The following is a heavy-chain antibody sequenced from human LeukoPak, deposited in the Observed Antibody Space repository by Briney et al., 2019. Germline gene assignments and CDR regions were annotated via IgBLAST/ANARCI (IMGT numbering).Heavy chain of an antibody. Sequence: PGGSLRLSCAAPGLSFNSCGMHWARQAPGKGLEWVAVISSDGSNKYYADSVKGRFTISRDNSKNTLSLQMNSLRTEDTAVSYCAKGSGGSGSFYNHFDCWGQGTLVTVSS. CDR2: ISSDGSNK. CDR3: AKGSGGSGSFYNHFDC. CDR1: GLSFNSCG. J-gene: IGHJ4*02. V-gene: IGHV3-30*18. D-gene: IGHD3-10*01.